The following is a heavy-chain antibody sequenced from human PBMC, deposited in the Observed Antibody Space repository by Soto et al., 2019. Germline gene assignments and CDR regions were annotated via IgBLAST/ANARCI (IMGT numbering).Heavy chain of an antibody. CDR3: ARDRHPYSTKYYFDY. CDR1: GFTFSTYA. CDR2: ISGSGAYT. Sequence: GGSLRLSCAASGFTFSTYAMNWVRQPPGKGLEWVSSISGSGAYTYYADSVQGRFTISRDNSKNTLNLQMNSLRAEDTAVYYCARDRHPYSTKYYFDYWGQGTMVTAPQ. V-gene: IGHV3-23*01. D-gene: IGHD2-2*01. J-gene: IGHJ4*02.